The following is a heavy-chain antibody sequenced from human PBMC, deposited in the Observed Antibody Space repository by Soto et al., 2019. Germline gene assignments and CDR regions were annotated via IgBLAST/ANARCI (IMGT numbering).Heavy chain of an antibody. Sequence: QITLNESGPTVVRPTETLTLTCRFSGSSLTTSGVGVCWIRQSPGKAPEWLALIYWDDDKRYSASLKSRLTLTKDTSKNQVVLTVSDLDPTDTATYYCAHRVLRTVFGLVTTTAIYFDFWGQGTPVAVSS. V-gene: IGHV2-5*02. D-gene: IGHD3-3*01. CDR1: GSSLTTSGVG. CDR2: IYWDDDK. CDR3: AHRVLRTVFGLVTTTAIYFDF. J-gene: IGHJ4*02.